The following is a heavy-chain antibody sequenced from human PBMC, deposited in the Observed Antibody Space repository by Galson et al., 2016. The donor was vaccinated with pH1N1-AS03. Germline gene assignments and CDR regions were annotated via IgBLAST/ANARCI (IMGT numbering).Heavy chain of an antibody. CDR1: GFTFNNYA. D-gene: IGHD5-24*01. CDR2: VNGGGDVT. Sequence: SLRLSCAASGFTFNNYAMNWVRQAPGKGLEWVAAVNGGGDVTKYADSVKGRFSISRDNYRNTVFLHMNSLTPEDTAVYYRAKGHNSVTTAGSDWGQGTLVTVSS. J-gene: IGHJ4*02. CDR3: AKGHNSVTTAGSD. V-gene: IGHV3-23*01.